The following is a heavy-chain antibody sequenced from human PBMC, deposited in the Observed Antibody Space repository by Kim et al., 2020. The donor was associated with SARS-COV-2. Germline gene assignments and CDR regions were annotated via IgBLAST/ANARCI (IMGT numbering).Heavy chain of an antibody. CDR1: GYTFTSYG. CDR2: ISAYNGNT. V-gene: IGHV1-18*01. Sequence: ASVKVSCKASGYTFTSYGISWVRQAPGQGLEWMGWISAYNGNTNYVQKPQGRVTMTADTSTSTAYMELRSLRSDDTAVYYCARHQGPWFDPWGQGTLVTVSS. CDR3: ARHQGPWFDP. J-gene: IGHJ5*02.